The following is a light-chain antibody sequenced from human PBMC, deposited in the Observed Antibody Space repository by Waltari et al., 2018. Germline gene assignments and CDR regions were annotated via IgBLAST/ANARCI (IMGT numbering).Light chain of an antibody. CDR3: QQYDNLLFT. CDR1: QDIRNY. Sequence: DIQMTQSPSSLSASVGDRVTITCQASQDIRNYLNWYQQKPGKASKVLIYGASNLETGVPSRFSGSGSGTHFTFTISSLQPEDIATYYCQQYDNLLFTFGPGTKVDIK. J-gene: IGKJ3*01. V-gene: IGKV1-33*01. CDR2: GAS.